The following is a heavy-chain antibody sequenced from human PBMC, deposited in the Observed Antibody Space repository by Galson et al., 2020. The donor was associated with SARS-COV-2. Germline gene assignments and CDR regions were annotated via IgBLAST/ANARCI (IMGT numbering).Heavy chain of an antibody. CDR3: ARVDIVVVVAAGSWYYFDY. Sequence: ASVTVSCKASGYTFTSYGISWVRQAPGQGLEWMGWISAYNGNTNYAQKPPGRVTMTTDTSTSKAYMELRSLRSDDTAVYYCARVDIVVVVAAGSWYYFDYWGQGTLVTVSS. D-gene: IGHD2-15*01. V-gene: IGHV1-18*01. CDR1: GYTFTSYG. CDR2: ISAYNGNT. J-gene: IGHJ4*02.